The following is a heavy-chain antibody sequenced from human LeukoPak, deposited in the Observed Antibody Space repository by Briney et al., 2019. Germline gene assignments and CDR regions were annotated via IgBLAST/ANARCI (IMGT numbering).Heavy chain of an antibody. V-gene: IGHV3-74*01. D-gene: IGHD3-22*01. CDR3: ARMYYHDSSDYYWAPDY. J-gene: IGHJ4*02. Sequence: GGSLRLSCAVSGFTFSSYWMRWVRQAPGKGLVWVSRLNSDGSSTNYADSVKGRFTISRDNAKNTLYLQMNSLRAEDTAVYYCARMYYHDSSDYYWAPDYWGQGTLVTVSS. CDR2: LNSDGSST. CDR1: GFTFSSYW.